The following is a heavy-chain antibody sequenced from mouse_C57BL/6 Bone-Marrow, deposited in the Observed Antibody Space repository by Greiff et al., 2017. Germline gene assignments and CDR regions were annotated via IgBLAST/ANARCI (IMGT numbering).Heavy chain of an antibody. Sequence: ESGPGLVKPSQSLSLTCSVTGYSITSGYYWNWIRQFPGNKLEWMGYISYDGSNNYNPSLKNRISITRDTSKNQFFLKLNSVTTEDTATYYCARDCSAYWYFDVWGTGTTVTVSS. D-gene: IGHD6-1*01. CDR2: ISYDGSN. V-gene: IGHV3-6*01. CDR3: ARDCSAYWYFDV. CDR1: GYSITSGYY. J-gene: IGHJ1*03.